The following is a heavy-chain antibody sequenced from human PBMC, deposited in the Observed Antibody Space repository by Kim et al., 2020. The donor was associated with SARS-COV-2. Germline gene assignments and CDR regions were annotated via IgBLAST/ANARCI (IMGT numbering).Heavy chain of an antibody. CDR2: INHSGST. CDR1: GGSFSGYY. D-gene: IGHD3-10*01. J-gene: IGHJ5*02. V-gene: IGHV4-34*01. Sequence: SETLSLTCAVYGGSFSGYYWSWIRQPPGKGLEWIGEINHSGSTNYNPSLKSRVTISVDTSKNQFSLKLSSVTSDTAVYYCARVTMVRGVIITGPRRRFDPWGQGTLVTVSS. CDR3: ARVTMVRGVIITGPRRRFDP.